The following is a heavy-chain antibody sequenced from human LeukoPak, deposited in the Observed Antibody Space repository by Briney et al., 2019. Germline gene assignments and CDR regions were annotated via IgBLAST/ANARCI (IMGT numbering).Heavy chain of an antibody. CDR3: AKEGLLLWFGELEKFDY. V-gene: IGHV3-23*01. J-gene: IGHJ4*02. Sequence: PGGSLRLSCAASGFTFSSYGVSWVRQAPGKGLEWVSAISGSGGRTYYADSVKGRFTISRDNSKYTLYLQMNSLRAEDTAVYYCAKEGLLLWFGELEKFDYWGQGTLVTVSS. D-gene: IGHD3-10*01. CDR1: GFTFSSYG. CDR2: ISGSGGRT.